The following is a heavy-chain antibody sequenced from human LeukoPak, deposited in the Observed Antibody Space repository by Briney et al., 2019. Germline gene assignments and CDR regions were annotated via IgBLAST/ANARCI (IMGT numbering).Heavy chain of an antibody. CDR2: IIPILGIA. Sequence: GASVKVSCKASGGTFSSYAISWVRQAPGQGLEWMGRIIPILGIANYAQKFQGRVTMTSDTSTSTAYMELRSLRSDDTPVYYCAREYCSSTSCYGAFDIWGQGTMVTVSS. CDR1: GGTFSSYA. V-gene: IGHV1-69*04. CDR3: AREYCSSTSCYGAFDI. D-gene: IGHD2-2*01. J-gene: IGHJ3*02.